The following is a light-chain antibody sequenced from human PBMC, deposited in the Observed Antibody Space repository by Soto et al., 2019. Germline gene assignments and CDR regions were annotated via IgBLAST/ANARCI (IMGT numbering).Light chain of an antibody. V-gene: IGLV2-14*03. CDR1: SSDVGAHHS. CDR2: DVS. Sequence: QSALTQPASVSGSPGQSFTISCTGTSSDVGAHHSVSWYQQHPGKAPKLIIFDVSNRPSGVSNRFSGSKSGNTASLTISGRHAADDAEYYCSSFSDTGTVMFGGGTKLTVL. CDR3: SSFSDTGTVM. J-gene: IGLJ3*02.